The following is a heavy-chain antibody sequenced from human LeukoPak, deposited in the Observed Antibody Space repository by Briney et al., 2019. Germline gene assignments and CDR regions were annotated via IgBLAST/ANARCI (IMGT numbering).Heavy chain of an antibody. D-gene: IGHD7-27*01. V-gene: IGHV3-66*02. CDR3: ARESWGPVGP. CDR2: TYTDTSA. Sequence: GGSLRLSCAASGFIVSNNHMSWVRQAPGKGLEWVSLTYTDTSAYYADSVKGRFTISRDNSKNTLNLQMNSLRVEDTALYYCARESWGPVGPWGQGTLVTVSS. CDR1: GFIVSNNH. J-gene: IGHJ5*02.